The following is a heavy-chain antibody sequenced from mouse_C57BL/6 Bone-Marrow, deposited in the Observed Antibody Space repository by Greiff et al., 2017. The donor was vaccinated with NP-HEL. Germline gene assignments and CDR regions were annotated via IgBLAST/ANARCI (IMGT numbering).Heavy chain of an antibody. D-gene: IGHD2-5*01. CDR3: ARLAYYSNYYAMDY. J-gene: IGHJ4*01. V-gene: IGHV4-1*01. Sequence: EVKVVESGGGLVQPGGSLKLSCAASGIDFSRYWMSWVRRAPGKGLEWIGEINPDSSTINYAPSLKDKFIISRDNAKNTLYLQMSKVRSEDTALYYCARLAYYSNYYAMDYWGQGTSVTVSS. CDR1: GIDFSRYW. CDR2: INPDSSTI.